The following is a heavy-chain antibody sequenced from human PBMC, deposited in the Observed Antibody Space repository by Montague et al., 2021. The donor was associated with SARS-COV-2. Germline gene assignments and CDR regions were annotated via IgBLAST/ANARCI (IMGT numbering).Heavy chain of an antibody. J-gene: IGHJ3*02. CDR2: INHSGSI. Sequence: SETLSLACAVYGGSFSGYYWSWIRQPPGKGLEWIGEINHSGSINYNPSLKSRVTISVDTSKNQFSLELSSVTAADTAVYYCARVPDYYDSSGYYFDALDIWGQGTTVTVSS. CDR1: GGSFSGYY. V-gene: IGHV4-34*01. CDR3: ARVPDYYDSSGYYFDALDI. D-gene: IGHD3-22*01.